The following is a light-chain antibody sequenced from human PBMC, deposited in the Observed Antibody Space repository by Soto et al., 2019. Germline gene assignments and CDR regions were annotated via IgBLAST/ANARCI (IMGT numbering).Light chain of an antibody. J-gene: IGLJ3*02. CDR3: CSLTNGATWV. CDR2: EAS. CDR1: NSDVGSHNF. V-gene: IGLV2-23*01. Sequence: QSALTQPASVSGSPGQSITISCTGTNSDVGSHNFVSWYQQYPGKAPKLLIYEASKWPSGLSNRFSGSKSGNTASLTISGLQAEDEADYYCCSLTNGATWVFGGRTKLTVL.